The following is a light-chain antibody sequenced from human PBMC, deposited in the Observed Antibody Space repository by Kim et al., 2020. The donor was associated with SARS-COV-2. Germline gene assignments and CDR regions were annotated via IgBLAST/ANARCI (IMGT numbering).Light chain of an antibody. Sequence: QSTTSSTTGTSSYIGTYYFVSGYQQQPGKAPKLIIYDVSYRPSGVSNRFSGSKSGNRASLTISGLQAEDEAVYYCTSYTTTSTLVFGGGTQLTVL. V-gene: IGLV2-14*03. CDR1: SSYIGTYYF. CDR2: DVS. CDR3: TSYTTTSTLV. J-gene: IGLJ2*01.